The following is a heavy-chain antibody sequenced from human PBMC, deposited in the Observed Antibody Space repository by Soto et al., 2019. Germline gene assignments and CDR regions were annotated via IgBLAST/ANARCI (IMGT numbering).Heavy chain of an antibody. CDR1: GCSICSYY. CDR2: IYYSGST. D-gene: IGHD2-21*01. V-gene: IGHV4-59*01. CDR3: TRGGDPYKTGH. Sequence: PSETLSLTCTVSGCSICSYYWSWIRQSPGKGLEWIGYIYYSGSTNYNPSLKGRVTMSVDTSKNQFSLKLTSVNTADTAIYYCTRGGDPYKTGHWGQGTLVTVSS. J-gene: IGHJ4*02.